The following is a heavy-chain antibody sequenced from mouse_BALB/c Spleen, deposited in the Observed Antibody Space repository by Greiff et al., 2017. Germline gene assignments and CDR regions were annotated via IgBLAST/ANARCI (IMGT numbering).Heavy chain of an antibody. Sequence: EVQVVESGGGLVQPGGSRKLSCAASGFTFSSFGMHWVRQAPEKGLEWVAYISSGSSTIYYADTVKGRFTISRDNPKNTLFLQMTSLRSEDTAMYYCAREIYYDYDDAMDYGGQGTSVTVSS. D-gene: IGHD2-4*01. CDR3: AREIYYDYDDAMDY. CDR1: GFTFSSFG. J-gene: IGHJ4*01. V-gene: IGHV5-17*02. CDR2: ISSGSSTI.